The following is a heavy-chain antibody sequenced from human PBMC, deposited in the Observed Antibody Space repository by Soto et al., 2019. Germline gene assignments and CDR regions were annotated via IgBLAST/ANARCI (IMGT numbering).Heavy chain of an antibody. CDR2: INGYNGNT. CDR1: GYTFTSYG. D-gene: IGHD3-22*01. Sequence: ASVKVSRKASGYTFTSYGISWVRRAPGQGLEWMGWINGYNGNTNYAQKLQGRVTMTTDASTSTAYLELRSLRSDDTAVYYCARVRGYDSSGYSPLWGQGTLVTVSS. J-gene: IGHJ4*02. V-gene: IGHV1-18*01. CDR3: ARVRGYDSSGYSPL.